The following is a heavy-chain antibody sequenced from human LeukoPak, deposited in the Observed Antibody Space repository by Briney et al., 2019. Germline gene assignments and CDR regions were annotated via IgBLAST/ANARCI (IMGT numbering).Heavy chain of an antibody. CDR2: ICYDGIKK. CDR3: ARDAGNFASGSAHFDY. CDR1: GFAFSTHG. D-gene: IGHD3-10*01. J-gene: IGHJ4*02. Sequence: GGSLRLSCAASGFAFSTHGFHWVRQAPGKGLEWVAVICYDGIKKYYRDSVKGRFTFSRDDSKNTLFLQMNSLRGEDTAVYYCARDAGNFASGSAHFDYWGQGTLVTVPS. V-gene: IGHV3-33*01.